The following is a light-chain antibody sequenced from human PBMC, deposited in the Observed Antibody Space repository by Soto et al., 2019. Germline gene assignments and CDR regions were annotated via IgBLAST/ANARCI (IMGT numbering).Light chain of an antibody. V-gene: IGLV2-8*01. J-gene: IGLJ3*02. CDR2: EVT. CDR1: SSDVGAYKY. Sequence: QSAQTQPPSGSGSPGQSVTISCTGTSSDVGAYKYVSWYQQYPGKAPKLMIYEVTKRPSGVPDRFSGSKSGNTASLTVSGLQAEDEPDYYCTSYVGNDIWVFGGGTKVTLL. CDR3: TSYVGNDIWV.